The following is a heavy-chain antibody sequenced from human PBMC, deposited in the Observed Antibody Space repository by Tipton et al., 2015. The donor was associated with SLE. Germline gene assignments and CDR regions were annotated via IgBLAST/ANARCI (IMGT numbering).Heavy chain of an antibody. CDR3: ARGDSSWYYSQAFDI. J-gene: IGHJ3*02. CDR1: GGSISSTSYY. Sequence: TLSLTCTVSGGSISSTSYYWGWIRQPPGKGLEWIGNAYYTGSPNYNPSLKSRVTISVDTSKNQFSLKLSSVTAADTAVYYCARGDSSWYYSQAFDIWGQGTMVTVSS. V-gene: IGHV4-39*07. CDR2: AYYTGSP. D-gene: IGHD6-13*01.